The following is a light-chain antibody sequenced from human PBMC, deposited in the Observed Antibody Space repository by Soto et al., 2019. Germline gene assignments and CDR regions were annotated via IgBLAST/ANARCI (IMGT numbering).Light chain of an antibody. CDR2: GAS. CDR1: QSVSTN. V-gene: IGKV3-15*01. CDR3: QQYNNWPRT. J-gene: IGKJ1*01. Sequence: EIVMTQSPATLSVSPGASATLSCRASQSVSTNLAWYQQKPGQVPRVLIYGASTRATEIPARFSGSGSGTEFTPTIDSLQSEDFAVYYCQQYNNWPRTFGQGTKVDIK.